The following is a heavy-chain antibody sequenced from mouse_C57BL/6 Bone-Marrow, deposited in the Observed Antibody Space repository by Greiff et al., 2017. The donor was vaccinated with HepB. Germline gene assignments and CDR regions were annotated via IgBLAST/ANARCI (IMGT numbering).Heavy chain of an antibody. CDR1: GYTFTTYP. V-gene: IGHV1-47*01. J-gene: IGHJ2*01. CDR3: ARKGYYGKGDYFDY. CDR2: FHPYNDDT. Sequence: VKLVESGAELVKPGASVKMSCKASGYTFTTYPIEWMKQNHGKSLEWIGNFHPYNDDTKYNEKFKGKATLTVEKSSSTVYLELSRLTSDDSAVYYCARKGYYGKGDYFDYWGQGTTLTVSS. D-gene: IGHD1-1*01.